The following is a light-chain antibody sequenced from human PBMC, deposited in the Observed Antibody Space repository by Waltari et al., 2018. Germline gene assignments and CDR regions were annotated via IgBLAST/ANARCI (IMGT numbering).Light chain of an antibody. CDR2: DAS. CDR3: QQYGQT. Sequence: DIQMTQSPSSLSASVGDRVTIPCQASQDITNCLNWYQQKPGQAPKLLIYDASNLKTGVPSRFSGRGFGTDFTFTISSLQPEDVATYYCQQYGQTFGQGTKVEIK. CDR1: QDITNC. V-gene: IGKV1-33*01. J-gene: IGKJ1*01.